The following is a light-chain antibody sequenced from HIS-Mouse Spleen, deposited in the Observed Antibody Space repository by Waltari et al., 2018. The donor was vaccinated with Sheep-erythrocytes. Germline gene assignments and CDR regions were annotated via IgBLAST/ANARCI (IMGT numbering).Light chain of an antibody. CDR2: DDS. CDR3: QVWDSSSDPVV. CDR1: NIGSKS. Sequence: SYVLTQPPSVSVAPGQTARITCGGNNIGSKSVHWYQQKPGQAPVLVVNDDSDRPSGIPGRFSGSNSGTTATLTISRVEAGDEADYYCQVWDSSSDPVVFGGGTKLTVL. V-gene: IGLV3-21*02. J-gene: IGLJ2*01.